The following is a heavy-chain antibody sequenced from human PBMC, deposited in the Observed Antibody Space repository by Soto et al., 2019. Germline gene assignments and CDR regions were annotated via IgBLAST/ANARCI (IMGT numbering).Heavy chain of an antibody. CDR1: GFTFRTYG. J-gene: IGHJ4*02. V-gene: IGHV3-30*18. Sequence: LRLSCAAPGFTFRTYGMHWVRQAPGKGLEWVAFISDDGSQKYYGDSVKGRFTISRDNSKNTLSLRMISLRTEDTSVYYCAKEAPGGWHFFDTWGQGTLVTVS. CDR2: ISDDGSQK. CDR3: AKEAPGGWHFFDT. D-gene: IGHD6-19*01.